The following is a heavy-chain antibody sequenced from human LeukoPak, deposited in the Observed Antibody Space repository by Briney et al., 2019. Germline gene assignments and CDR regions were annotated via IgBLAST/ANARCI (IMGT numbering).Heavy chain of an antibody. J-gene: IGHJ4*02. CDR1: GFTFSSYA. CDR2: ISGSGGST. Sequence: GGSLRLSCAASGFTFSSYAMSWVRQAPGKGLEWVSAISGSGGSTYYADSVKGRFTISRDNSKNTLYLQMNSLRAEDTAVYYCAKEMSTPYCSSTSCPGYSSGWSGYWGQGTLVTVSS. CDR3: AKEMSTPYCSSTSCPGYSSGWSGY. V-gene: IGHV3-23*01. D-gene: IGHD2-2*01.